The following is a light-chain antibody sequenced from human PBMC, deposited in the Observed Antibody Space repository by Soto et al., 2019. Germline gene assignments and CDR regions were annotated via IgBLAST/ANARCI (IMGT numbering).Light chain of an antibody. CDR1: QSVGTY. J-gene: IGKJ1*01. CDR2: DAS. Sequence: PGERATLSCRASQSVGTYLAWYQQKPGQAPRLLIYDASNRATGIAPRFRGSGSGTDFTLSISRLEPEDFAVYYCQYYDDSMWTFGQGTKVDI. V-gene: IGKV3-11*01. CDR3: QYYDDSMWT.